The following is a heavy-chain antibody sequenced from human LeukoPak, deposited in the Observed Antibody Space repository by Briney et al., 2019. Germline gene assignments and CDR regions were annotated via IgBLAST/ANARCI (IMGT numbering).Heavy chain of an antibody. CDR2: INHSGST. Sequence: SETLSLTCTVSGGSISTNYYWSWIRQPPGKGLEWIGEINHSGSTNYNPSLKSRVTISVDTSKNQFSLKLSSVTAADTAVYYCARGRYSLWFGELSEYYFDYWGQGTLVTVSS. CDR1: GGSISTNYY. J-gene: IGHJ4*02. V-gene: IGHV4-34*01. CDR3: ARGRYSLWFGELSEYYFDY. D-gene: IGHD3-10*01.